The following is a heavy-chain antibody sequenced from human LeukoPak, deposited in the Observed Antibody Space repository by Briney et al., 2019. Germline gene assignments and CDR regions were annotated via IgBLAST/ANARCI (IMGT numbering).Heavy chain of an antibody. CDR1: GGSISSYY. D-gene: IGHD3-10*01. CDR3: ASLSFYGSGSEI. Sequence: SETLSLTCTVSGGSISSYYWSWIRQPAGKGLEWIGRIYTSGSTNYNPSLKSRVTMSVDTSKNQFSLKLGSVTAADTAVYYCASLSFYGSGSEIWGQGTLVTVSS. V-gene: IGHV4-4*07. J-gene: IGHJ4*02. CDR2: IYTSGST.